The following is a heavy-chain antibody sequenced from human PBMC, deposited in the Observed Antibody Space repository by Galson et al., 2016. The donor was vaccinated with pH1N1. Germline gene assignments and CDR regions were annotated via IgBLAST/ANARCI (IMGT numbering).Heavy chain of an antibody. Sequence: SLRLSCAASEVSFSYYWMSWVRQAPREGLEWVASIKQDGSEKYYVDSVKGRFTISRDNAKNSLYLQMNSLRAEDTAVYYCESQHYYGSGVDYWGQGTLVTVSS. D-gene: IGHD3-10*01. CDR3: ESQHYYGSGVDY. V-gene: IGHV3-7*05. CDR2: IKQDGSEK. CDR1: EVSFSYYW. J-gene: IGHJ4*02.